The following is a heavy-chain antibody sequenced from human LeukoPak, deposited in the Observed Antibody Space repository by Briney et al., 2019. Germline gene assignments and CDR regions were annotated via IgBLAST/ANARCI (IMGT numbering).Heavy chain of an antibody. CDR2: INHSGST. J-gene: IGHJ5*02. CDR1: GGSISSYY. V-gene: IGHV4-34*01. Sequence: KPSETLSLTCTVSGGSISSYYWSWIRQPPGKGLEWIGEINHSGSTNYNPSLKSRVTISVDTSKNQFSLKLSSVTAADTAVYYCASRGIVVVPAAIGSGGWFDPWGQGTLVTVSS. D-gene: IGHD2-2*01. CDR3: ASRGIVVVPAAIGSGGWFDP.